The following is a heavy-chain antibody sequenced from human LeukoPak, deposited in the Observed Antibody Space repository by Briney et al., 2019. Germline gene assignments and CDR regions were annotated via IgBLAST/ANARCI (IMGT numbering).Heavy chain of an antibody. CDR2: ISSSSSYT. J-gene: IGHJ4*02. CDR3: ARWVYSSRDIAAAGTGLDY. V-gene: IGHV3-11*06. Sequence: GGSLRLSCAASGXTFSDYYMSWIRQAPGKGLEWVSYISSSSSYTNYADSVKGRFTISRDNAKNSLYLQMNSLRAEDTAVYYCARWVYSSRDIAAAGTGLDYWGQGTLVTVSS. D-gene: IGHD6-13*01. CDR1: GXTFSDYY.